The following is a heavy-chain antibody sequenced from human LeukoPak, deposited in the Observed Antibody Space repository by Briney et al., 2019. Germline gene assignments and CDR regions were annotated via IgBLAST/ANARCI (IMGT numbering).Heavy chain of an antibody. CDR2: IYTSGST. CDR1: GGSIRSGGYY. Sequence: SETLSLTCTVSGGSIRSGGYYWSWIRQPAGTGLEWIGRIYTSGSTNYNPSLKSRVTISVDTSKNQFSLKLSSVTAADTAVYYCARHGKRFLEWLSPGYYYYYMDVWGKGTTVTVSS. CDR3: ARHGKRFLEWLSPGYYYYYMDV. V-gene: IGHV4-61*02. D-gene: IGHD3-3*01. J-gene: IGHJ6*03.